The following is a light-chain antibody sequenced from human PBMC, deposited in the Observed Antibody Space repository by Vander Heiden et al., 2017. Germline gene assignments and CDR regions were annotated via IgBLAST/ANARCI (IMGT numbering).Light chain of an antibody. V-gene: IGLV4-69*02. CDR1: SGHRSYA. CDR3: QTWGTGTQGVV. CDR2: LNSDGSH. Sequence: QLVLTQSPSASASMGDSVKLTCTLSSGHRSYAIAWHQHHPEKGPRDLIKLNSDGSHSKGDGIPDRFSGSSSGAERYLTISSLQSEDEADYYCQTWGTGTQGVVFGGGTKLTVL. J-gene: IGLJ2*01.